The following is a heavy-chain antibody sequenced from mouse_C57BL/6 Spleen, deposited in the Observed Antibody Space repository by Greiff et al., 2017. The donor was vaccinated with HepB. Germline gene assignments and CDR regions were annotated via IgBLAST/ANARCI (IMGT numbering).Heavy chain of an antibody. J-gene: IGHJ4*01. Sequence: QVQLKQPGAELVKPGASVKMSCKGSGYTFTTYWITWVKQRPGQGLEWIGDIYPGSGSINYNEKFKNEATLTADTSSSTAYMQFSSLTSEDSAVYYCARDSYSTYYYAMDYWGQGTSVIVSS. CDR1: GYTFTTYW. CDR2: IYPGSGSI. D-gene: IGHD2-12*01. V-gene: IGHV1-55*01. CDR3: ARDSYSTYYYAMDY.